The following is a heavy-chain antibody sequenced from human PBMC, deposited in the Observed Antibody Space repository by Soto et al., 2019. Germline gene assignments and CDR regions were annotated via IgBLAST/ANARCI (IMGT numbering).Heavy chain of an antibody. CDR3: ARRGYSGYDDGDYYYYYGMDV. CDR1: GGTFSSYA. J-gene: IGHJ6*02. CDR2: IIPIFGTA. V-gene: IGHV1-69*12. Sequence: QVQLVQSGAEVKKPGSSVEVSCKASGGTFSSYAISWVRQAPGQGLEWMGGIIPIFGTANYAQKFQGRVTITADESTSTAYMELSSLRSEDTAVYYCARRGYSGYDDGDYYYYYGMDVWGQGTTVTVSS. D-gene: IGHD5-12*01.